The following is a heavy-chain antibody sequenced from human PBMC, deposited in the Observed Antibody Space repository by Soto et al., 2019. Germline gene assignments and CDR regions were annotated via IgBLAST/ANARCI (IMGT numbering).Heavy chain of an antibody. CDR3: ARGGGGYALVVVAATNWFDP. CDR1: GGSFSGYY. Sequence: SETLSLTCAVYGGSFSGYYWSWIRQPPGKGLEWIGEINHSGSTNYNPSLKSRVTISVDTSKNQFSLKLSSVTAADTAVYYCARGGGGYALVVVAATNWFDPWGQGTLVTVSS. V-gene: IGHV4-34*01. D-gene: IGHD2-15*01. CDR2: INHSGST. J-gene: IGHJ5*02.